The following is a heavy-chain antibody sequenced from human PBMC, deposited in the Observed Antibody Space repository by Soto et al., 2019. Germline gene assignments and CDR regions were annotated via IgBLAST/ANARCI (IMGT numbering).Heavy chain of an antibody. D-gene: IGHD2-2*01. CDR3: ARGELVPAAIGRQTFFDY. CDR2: IYYSGST. CDR1: GGSISSYY. J-gene: IGHJ4*02. V-gene: IGHV4-59*01. Sequence: PSETLSLTCTVSGGSISSYYWSWIRQPPGKGLEWIGYIYYSGSTNYNPSLKSRVTISVDTSKNQFSLKLSSVTAADTAVYYCARGELVPAAIGRQTFFDYWGQGTLVTVSS.